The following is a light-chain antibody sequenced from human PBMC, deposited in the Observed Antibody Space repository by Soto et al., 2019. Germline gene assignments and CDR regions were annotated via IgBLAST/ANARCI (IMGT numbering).Light chain of an antibody. J-gene: IGKJ1*01. Sequence: DIQMTQSPSTLSASVGDRVTITCRASQSISSWLAWYQQKPGKAPKLLIYDASSLESGVPSSFSGSGSGTEFTLTISSLQPDVFATYDCQQYNSYTWTFGQGTKVEIK. CDR2: DAS. V-gene: IGKV1-5*01. CDR3: QQYNSYTWT. CDR1: QSISSW.